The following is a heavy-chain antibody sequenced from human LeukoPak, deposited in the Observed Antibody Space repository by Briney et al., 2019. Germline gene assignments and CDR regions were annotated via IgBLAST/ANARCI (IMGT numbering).Heavy chain of an antibody. D-gene: IGHD3-22*01. V-gene: IGHV3-48*01. Sequence: GGSLRLSCAASGFTFSSYSMNWVRQAPGKGLEWVSYISSSSSTIYYADSVRDRFTISRGNAKHSLYLQMNSLRAGDTAVYYWARDRSPDYYDSSGYSWGAVDAFDIWGQGTMVTVSS. CDR3: ARDRSPDYYDSSGYSWGAVDAFDI. CDR2: ISSSSSTI. J-gene: IGHJ3*02. CDR1: GFTFSSYS.